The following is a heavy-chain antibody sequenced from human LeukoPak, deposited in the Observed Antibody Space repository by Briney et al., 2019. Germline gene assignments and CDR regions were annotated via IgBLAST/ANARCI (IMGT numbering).Heavy chain of an antibody. CDR1: GYTFTGYY. CDR3: ARGRFIAAARKNWFDP. D-gene: IGHD6-13*01. V-gene: IGHV1-2*02. Sequence: ASVKVSCKASGYTFTGYYMHWVRQATGQRLEWMGWINPNSGGTNYAQKFQGRVTMTRDTSISTAYMELSRLRSDDTAVYYCARGRFIAAARKNWFDPWGQGTLVTVSS. J-gene: IGHJ5*02. CDR2: INPNSGGT.